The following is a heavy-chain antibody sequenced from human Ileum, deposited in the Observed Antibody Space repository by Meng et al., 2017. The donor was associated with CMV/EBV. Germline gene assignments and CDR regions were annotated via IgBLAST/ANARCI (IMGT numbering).Heavy chain of an antibody. CDR1: GGSISNDY. D-gene: IGHD1-1*01. CDR3: ARDTGTTGTGSLFDY. V-gene: IGHV4-4*07. CDR2: IYTSGSN. Sequence: QGQQQQAGPVVVKPWGTLSLTCSVSGGSISNDYGNWMRQTDGKGLEWIGRIYTSGSNNYNPSLKSRVTISIDTAKNQFSLKLTSVTAADTAVYYCARDTGTTGTGSLFDYWGQGTLVTVSS. J-gene: IGHJ4*02.